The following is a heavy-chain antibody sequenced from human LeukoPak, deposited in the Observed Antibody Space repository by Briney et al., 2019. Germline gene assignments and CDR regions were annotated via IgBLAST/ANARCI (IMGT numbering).Heavy chain of an antibody. CDR1: GFTVSSNY. CDR3: AREWLQSFGMDV. CDR2: IYSGGST. Sequence: GGSLRLSCAASGFTVSSNYMSWVRQAPGKGLEWVSVIYSGGSTYYADSVKGRFTISRDNSKNTLYLQMNSLRAEDTAVYYCAREWLQSFGMDVWGQGTTVTVSS. J-gene: IGHJ6*02. V-gene: IGHV3-53*01. D-gene: IGHD5-24*01.